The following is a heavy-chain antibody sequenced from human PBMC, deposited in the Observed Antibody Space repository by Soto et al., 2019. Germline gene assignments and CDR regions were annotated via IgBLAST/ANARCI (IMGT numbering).Heavy chain of an antibody. CDR2: VFHTGNT. Sequence: PSETLSLTCTVSGGSLNSDDYHWSWIRQPPGKGLEWIGYVFHTGNTYDNPSLKSRVTISIDRSKNQFSLKLSSVTAADTAVYYCARMTTVPYFDYWGQGTLVTVSS. J-gene: IGHJ4*02. D-gene: IGHD4-17*01. V-gene: IGHV4-30-4*01. CDR3: ARMTTVPYFDY. CDR1: GGSLNSDDYH.